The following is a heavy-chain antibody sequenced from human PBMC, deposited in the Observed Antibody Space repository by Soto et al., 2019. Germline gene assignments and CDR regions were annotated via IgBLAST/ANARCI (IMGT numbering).Heavy chain of an antibody. V-gene: IGHV1-69*06. CDR2: IIPIFGTA. J-gene: IGHJ6*02. Sequence: SVKVSCKASGGTFSSYAISWVRQAPGQGLEWMGGIIPIFGTANYAQKFQGRGTITADKSTSTAYMELSSLRSEDTAVYYCARGPRGAAAGTPGDYYYYYGMDVWGQGTTVTVSS. D-gene: IGHD6-13*01. CDR1: GGTFSSYA. CDR3: ARGPRGAAAGTPGDYYYYYGMDV.